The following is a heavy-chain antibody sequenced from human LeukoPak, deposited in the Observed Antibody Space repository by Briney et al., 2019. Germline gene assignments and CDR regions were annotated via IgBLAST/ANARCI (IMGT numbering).Heavy chain of an antibody. CDR1: GYTFTSYD. CDR2: MNPNSGNT. D-gene: IGHD2-15*01. V-gene: IGHV1-8*01. CDR3: ARGSSRTRCSGGSCPGY. Sequence: ASVKVSCKASGYTFTSYDINWVRQATGQGLEWMGWMNPNSGNTGYAQKFQGRVTMTRNTSISTAYMELSSLRSEDTAAYYCARGSSRTRCSGGSCPGYWGQGTLVTVSS. J-gene: IGHJ4*02.